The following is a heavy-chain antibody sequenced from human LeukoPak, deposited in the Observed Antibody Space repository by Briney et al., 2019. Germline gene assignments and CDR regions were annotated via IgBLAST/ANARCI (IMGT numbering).Heavy chain of an antibody. CDR3: AKHAGAFYYFGY. CDR2: IYYSGNT. CDR1: GGSISISSFY. J-gene: IGHJ4*02. Sequence: SETLSLTCTVSGGSISISSFYWGWIRRPPGKGLEWIGSIYYSGNTYYNPSLKSRVTISVDTSKNQFSLKLSSVTAADTAVYYCAKHAGAFYYFGYWGQGTLVTVSS. V-gene: IGHV4-39*01. D-gene: IGHD1-26*01.